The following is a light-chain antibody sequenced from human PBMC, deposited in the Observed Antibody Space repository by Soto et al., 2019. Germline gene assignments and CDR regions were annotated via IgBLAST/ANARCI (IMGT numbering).Light chain of an antibody. CDR3: SSYTSSSTLNV. Sequence: QSVLTQPASVSGSPGQSITISCTGTSSDVGGYNYVSWYQQHPGKAPKLMIYEVSNRPSGVSNRFSGSKSGNTASLTISGLQAEDEADYYCSSYTSSSTLNVFGTGPRSPS. V-gene: IGLV2-14*01. J-gene: IGLJ1*01. CDR2: EVS. CDR1: SSDVGGYNY.